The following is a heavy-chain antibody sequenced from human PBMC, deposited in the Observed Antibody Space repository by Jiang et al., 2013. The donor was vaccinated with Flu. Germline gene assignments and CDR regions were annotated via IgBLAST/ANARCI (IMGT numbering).Heavy chain of an antibody. CDR3: ARPRGTLGTEGLERGTIYNWFDP. D-gene: IGHD1-7*01. V-gene: IGHV4-39*01. Sequence: GPGLVKPSETLSLICTVSGGSISSDSRYWGWIRQPPGKGLEWIGSIHYSGSTYYNPSLKSRVTMSVDTSKNQFSLKMKSVTAADTAMYFCARPRGTLGTEGLERGTIYNWFDPWGQGTLVTVSS. CDR2: IHYSGST. CDR1: GGSISSDSRY. J-gene: IGHJ5*02.